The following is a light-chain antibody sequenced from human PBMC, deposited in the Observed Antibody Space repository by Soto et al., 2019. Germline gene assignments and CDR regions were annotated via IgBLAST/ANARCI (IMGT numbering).Light chain of an antibody. CDR3: SSYTTSRTL. CDR1: SSDVGNYDR. Sequence: QSALTQPPSVSGSPGQSVTISCTGTSSDVGNYDRVSWYQQPPGTAPKLIIYEVSNRPSGVPDRFSGSKSGDTASLTISGLQAEDEADYFCSSYTTSRTLFGGGTKLTVL. V-gene: IGLV2-18*02. J-gene: IGLJ2*01. CDR2: EVS.